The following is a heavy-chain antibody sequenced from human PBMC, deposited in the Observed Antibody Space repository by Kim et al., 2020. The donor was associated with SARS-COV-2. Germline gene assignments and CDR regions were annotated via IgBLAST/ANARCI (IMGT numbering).Heavy chain of an antibody. CDR2: STQ. V-gene: IGHV3-48*03. CDR3: ARGARQAFDI. J-gene: IGHJ3*02. Sequence: STQYYSDPVKGRFTISRDNAKKSLYLQMNSRRAEDTAVYYCARGARQAFDIWGQGTVVTVSS.